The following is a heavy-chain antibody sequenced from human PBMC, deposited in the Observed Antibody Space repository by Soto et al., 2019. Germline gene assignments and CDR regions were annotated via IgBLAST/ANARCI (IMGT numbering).Heavy chain of an antibody. CDR1: GGSITSHY. CDR2: IHHSGSI. Sequence: SETLSLTCTVSGGSITSHYCSWFRQAPGKGLEWIGYIHHSGSIDYNPSLKSRVTMSVDTSKTHFSLNINSVTAADTALYYCARHGFGQLHGLVDVWGPGTTVTVSS. V-gene: IGHV4-59*08. D-gene: IGHD3-10*01. CDR3: ARHGFGQLHGLVDV. J-gene: IGHJ6*02.